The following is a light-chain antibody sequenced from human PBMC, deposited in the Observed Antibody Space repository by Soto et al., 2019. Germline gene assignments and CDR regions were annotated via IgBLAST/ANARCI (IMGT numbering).Light chain of an antibody. CDR2: SNN. J-gene: IGLJ2*01. V-gene: IGLV1-44*01. CDR3: ATWDDNLNGVV. Sequence: QSVLTQPPSASGTPGQRVTISCSGSSSNIGSNTVNWYQQLPGTAPKLLVYSNNQRPSVVPDRFSGSKSDTSASLDISGLQSEDEADYYCATWDDNLNGVVFGGGTKLTVL. CDR1: SSNIGSNT.